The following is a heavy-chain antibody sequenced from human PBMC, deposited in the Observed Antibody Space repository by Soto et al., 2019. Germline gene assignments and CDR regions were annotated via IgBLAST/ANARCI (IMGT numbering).Heavy chain of an antibody. D-gene: IGHD1-26*01. CDR1: GGSFSGYY. CDR3: ARGTWGLFHYYYGMDV. V-gene: IGHV4-34*01. J-gene: IGHJ6*02. Sequence: SETLSLTCAVYGGSFSGYYWSWIRQPPGKGLEWIGEINHSGSTNYNPSLKSRVTISVDTSKNQFSLKLSSVTAADTAVYYCARGTWGLFHYYYGMDVWGPGTTVTV. CDR2: INHSGST.